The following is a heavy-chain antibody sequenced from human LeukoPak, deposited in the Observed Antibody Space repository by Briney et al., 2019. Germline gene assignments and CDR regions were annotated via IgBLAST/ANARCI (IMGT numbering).Heavy chain of an antibody. CDR3: ARVLGYSSGWNYYYYMDV. V-gene: IGHV3-21*01. J-gene: IGHJ6*03. Sequence: KTGGSLRLSCAASGFTFSSYSMNWVRQAPGKGLEWVSSISSSSSYIYYADSVKGRFTISRDNAKNSLYLQMNSLRAEDTAVYYCARVLGYSSGWNYYYYMDVWGKGTTVTISS. CDR1: GFTFSSYS. CDR2: ISSSSSYI. D-gene: IGHD6-19*01.